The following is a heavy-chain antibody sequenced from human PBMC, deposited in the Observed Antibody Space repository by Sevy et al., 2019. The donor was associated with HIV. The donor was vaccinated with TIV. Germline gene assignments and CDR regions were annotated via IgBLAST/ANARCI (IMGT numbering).Heavy chain of an antibody. D-gene: IGHD3-10*01. Sequence: GGSLRLSCAASGFIFNSYAMSWVRQGPGKGLEWVSSISASGGSTYYPDAIKGRLTVSRDNFKNTVYLEINSLTVEDTALYYCAKGYGSGSPPDFWGQGTLVTVSS. CDR3: AKGYGSGSPPDF. CDR1: GFIFNSYA. V-gene: IGHV3-23*01. CDR2: ISASGGST. J-gene: IGHJ4*02.